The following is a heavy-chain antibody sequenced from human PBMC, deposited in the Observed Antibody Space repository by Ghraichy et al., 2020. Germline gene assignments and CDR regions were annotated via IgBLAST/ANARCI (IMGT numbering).Heavy chain of an antibody. CDR2: IYYTGSP. V-gene: IGHV4-59*01. CDR1: GGSISNYY. CDR3: ARDPYRGGVSHLDV. D-gene: IGHD2-21*01. Sequence: SETLSLTCTVSGGSISNYYWSWIRQPPGKGLEWIGYIYYTGSPNYNPSLKSRVTISVDTSKNQFSLKLISVTAADTAVYYCARDPYRGGVSHLDVWGKGTAITVSS. J-gene: IGHJ6*04.